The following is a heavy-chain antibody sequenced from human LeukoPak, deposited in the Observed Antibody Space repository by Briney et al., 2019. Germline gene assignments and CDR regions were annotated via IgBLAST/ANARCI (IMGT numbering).Heavy chain of an antibody. CDR1: GGSISSGGYS. Sequence: SQTLSLTCAVSGGSISSGGYSWSWIRQPPGKGLEWIGYIFYSGITYYNPSLKSRVTISVDTSKNQFSLKLSSVTAADTAVYYCARETYYYGSGSYYADYYYYYMDVWGKGTTVTISS. CDR3: ARETYYYGSGSYYADYYYYYMDV. J-gene: IGHJ6*03. V-gene: IGHV4-30-4*07. CDR2: IFYSGIT. D-gene: IGHD3-10*01.